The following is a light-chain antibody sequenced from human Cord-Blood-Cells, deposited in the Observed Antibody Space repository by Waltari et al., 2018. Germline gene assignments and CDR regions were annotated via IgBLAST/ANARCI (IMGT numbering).Light chain of an antibody. J-gene: IGKJ4*01. CDR2: AAS. Sequence: DIQMTQSPSSLSASVGDRVTITCRASQSISSYLNWYQQKPGKAPKLLIYAASSLQSGVPSRFSCSGSGTDFTLTISSPQPEDFATYYCQQSYSTPLTFGGGTKVEIK. CDR1: QSISSY. CDR3: QQSYSTPLT. V-gene: IGKV1-39*01.